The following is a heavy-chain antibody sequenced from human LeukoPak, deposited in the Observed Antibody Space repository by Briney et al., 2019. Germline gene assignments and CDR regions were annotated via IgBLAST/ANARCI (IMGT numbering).Heavy chain of an antibody. D-gene: IGHD6-25*01. V-gene: IGHV3-11*04. CDR3: ARDFIPAATFHS. Sequence: PGGSLRLSCAASRFTFSDYYMNWIRQAPGKGLEWVSYISSSGSSTYYADSVKGRFTISRDNAKNSVYLQMDSLRVEDTARYYCARDFIPAATFHSWGQGTRVTVSS. CDR1: RFTFSDYY. J-gene: IGHJ4*02. CDR2: ISSSGSST.